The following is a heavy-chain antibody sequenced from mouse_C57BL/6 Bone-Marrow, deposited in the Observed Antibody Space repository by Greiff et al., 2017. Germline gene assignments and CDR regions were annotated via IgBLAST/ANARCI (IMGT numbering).Heavy chain of an antibody. CDR1: GYTFTSYW. V-gene: IGHV1-61*01. D-gene: IGHD4-1*01. Sequence: QVQLKQPGAELVRPGSSVKLSCKASGYTFTSYWMDWVKQRPGQGLEWIGNIYPSDSETHYNQKFKDKATLTVDKSSSTAYMQLSSLTSEDSAVYYCARPLNWDWYFDVWGTGTTVTVSS. J-gene: IGHJ1*03. CDR3: ARPLNWDWYFDV. CDR2: IYPSDSET.